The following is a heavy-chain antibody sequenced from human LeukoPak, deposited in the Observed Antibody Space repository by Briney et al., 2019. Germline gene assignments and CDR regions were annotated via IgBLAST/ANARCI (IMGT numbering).Heavy chain of an antibody. Sequence: SVKVSCKASGYTFTGYYMHWVRQATGQGLEWMGWINPNSGGTNYAQKFQGRVTMTRDTSISTAYMELSRLRSDDTAVYYCARSAYYYDSSGYSPSPYFQHWGQGTLVTVSS. V-gene: IGHV1-2*02. CDR3: ARSAYYYDSSGYSPSPYFQH. J-gene: IGHJ1*01. D-gene: IGHD3-22*01. CDR1: GYTFTGYY. CDR2: INPNSGGT.